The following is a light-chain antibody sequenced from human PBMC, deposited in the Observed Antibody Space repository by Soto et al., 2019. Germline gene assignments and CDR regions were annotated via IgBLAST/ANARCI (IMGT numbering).Light chain of an antibody. CDR2: DAS. V-gene: IGKV3-11*01. Sequence: EIVLTQSPATLSLSPGQRATLSCRASQSIGLSLAWYQHKPGQAPRLLIYDASTRASGIPARFSGSGSGTDVTLPIISLQPEDFAVYYCQQRTNRPPWTFGQGTKVEIK. J-gene: IGKJ1*01. CDR3: QQRTNRPPWT. CDR1: QSIGLS.